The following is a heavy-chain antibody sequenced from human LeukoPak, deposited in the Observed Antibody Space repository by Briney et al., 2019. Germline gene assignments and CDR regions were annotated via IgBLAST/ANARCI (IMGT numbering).Heavy chain of an antibody. CDR1: GGTFSSYA. CDR3: ATGPWGGDSKQNPTCY. Sequence: SVKVSCKASGGTFSSYAISWVRQAPGQGLEWMGRIIPILGIANYAQKFQGRVTITADKSTSTAYMELSSLRSEDTAVYYCATGPWGGDSKQNPTCYWGQGTLVTVSS. D-gene: IGHD2-21*02. CDR2: IIPILGIA. J-gene: IGHJ4*02. V-gene: IGHV1-69*04.